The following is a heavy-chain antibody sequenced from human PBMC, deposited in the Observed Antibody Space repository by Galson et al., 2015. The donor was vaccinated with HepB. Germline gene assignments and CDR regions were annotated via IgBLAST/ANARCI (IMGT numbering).Heavy chain of an antibody. Sequence: SVKVSCKASGGTFSSYAISWVRQAPGQGLEWMGGIIPIFGTANYAQKFQGRVTITADESTSTAYMELSSLRSEDTAVYYCARAPYCSGGSCSPYYYYGMDVWGQGTTVTVSS. J-gene: IGHJ6*02. CDR1: GGTFSSYA. D-gene: IGHD2-15*01. V-gene: IGHV1-69*13. CDR3: ARAPYCSGGSCSPYYYYGMDV. CDR2: IIPIFGTA.